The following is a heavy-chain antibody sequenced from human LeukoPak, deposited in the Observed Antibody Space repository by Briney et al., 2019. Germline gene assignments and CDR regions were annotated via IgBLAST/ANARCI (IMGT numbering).Heavy chain of an antibody. CDR3: ARVGAAGYYYGMDV. D-gene: IGHD6-13*01. CDR1: GFTFSSYG. V-gene: IGHV3-33*01. Sequence: TGGSLRLSCAASGFTFSSYGMHWVRQAPGKGLEWVAVIWYDGSNKYYADSVKGRFTISRDNSKNTLYLQMNSLRAEDTAVYYCARVGAAGYYYGMDVWGQGTTVTVSS. CDR2: IWYDGSNK. J-gene: IGHJ6*02.